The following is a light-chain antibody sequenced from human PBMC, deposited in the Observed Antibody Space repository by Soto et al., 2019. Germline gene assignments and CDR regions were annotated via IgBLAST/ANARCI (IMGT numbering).Light chain of an antibody. V-gene: IGKV3-20*01. CDR2: GAS. CDR1: QSVSSNY. Sequence: EVVLTQSPGTLSLSPGERATLSCWASQSVSSNYLAWYQQKPGQAPRLLIYGASSRATGIPDRFSGSGSGTDFTLTISRLEPEDFAVYYCQQYGSSPGLFTFGPGTKVDIK. CDR3: QQYGSSPGLFT. J-gene: IGKJ3*01.